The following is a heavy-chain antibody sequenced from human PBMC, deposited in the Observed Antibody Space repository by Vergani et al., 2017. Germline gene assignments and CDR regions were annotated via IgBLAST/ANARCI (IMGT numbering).Heavy chain of an antibody. J-gene: IGHJ3*02. Sequence: QVQLQESGPGLVKPSETLSLTCTVSGGSITNNFWSWIRRPPGKGLEWIGYIHHSGATNSKSSLRSRVSISIDTSKSSFSLRLSTVTTADTAMYYCARDTFHCDSENYDDVFDSWVQGTMVSVSS. V-gene: IGHV4-59*01. CDR2: IHHSGAT. CDR3: ARDTFHCDSENYDDVFDS. D-gene: IGHD3-16*01. CDR1: GGSITNNF.